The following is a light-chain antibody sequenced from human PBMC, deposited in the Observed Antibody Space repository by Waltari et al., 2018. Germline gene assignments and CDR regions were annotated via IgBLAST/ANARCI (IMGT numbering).Light chain of an antibody. V-gene: IGKV3-15*01. J-gene: IGKJ2*02. CDR2: GAS. CDR3: QQYNTWPPST. Sequence: EIVMTQSPAALSVYPAERATLSCRASQSISNNLAWYQHKPGQPPRLLIAGASTRATGVPARFSGSGSGTEFTLTISSLQSEDSAIYFCQQYNTWPPSTFGQGTKLEIK. CDR1: QSISNN.